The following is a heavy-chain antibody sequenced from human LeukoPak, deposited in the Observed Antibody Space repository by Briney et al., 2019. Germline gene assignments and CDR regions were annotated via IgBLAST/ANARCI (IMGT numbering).Heavy chain of an antibody. CDR2: ISGSGGST. CDR3: AKDHGIAVAGTAD. V-gene: IGHV3-23*01. CDR1: GFTFSSYA. D-gene: IGHD6-19*01. Sequence: PGGSLRLSCAASGFTFSSYAMSWVRRAPGKGLEWVSAISGSGGSTYYADSVKGRFTVSRDNSKNTLYLQMNSLRAEDTAVYYCAKDHGIAVAGTADWGQGTLVTVSS. J-gene: IGHJ4*02.